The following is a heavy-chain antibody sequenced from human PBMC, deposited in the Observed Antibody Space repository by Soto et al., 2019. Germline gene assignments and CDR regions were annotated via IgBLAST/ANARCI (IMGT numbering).Heavy chain of an antibody. CDR3: ARHVGGTYYYYYGMDV. Sequence: SLKISCKGSGYSFTSYWIGWVRQMPGKGLEWMGIIYPGDSDTRYSPSFQGQVTISADKSISTAYLQWSSLKASDTAMYYCARHVGGTYYYYYGMDVWGQGTTVTVSS. D-gene: IGHD3-16*01. V-gene: IGHV5-51*01. J-gene: IGHJ6*02. CDR1: GYSFTSYW. CDR2: IYPGDSDT.